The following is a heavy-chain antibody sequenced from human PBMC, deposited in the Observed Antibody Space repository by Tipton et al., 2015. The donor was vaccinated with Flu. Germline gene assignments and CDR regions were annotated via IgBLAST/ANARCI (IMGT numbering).Heavy chain of an antibody. CDR3: ARGSGSGTYVIFDF. V-gene: IGHV4-4*07. Sequence: LRLSCTVSGGSISSYYWSWIRQPAGKGLEWIGRIYSSGSTNYNPSLKGRVTMSVDTSKNHFSLKLSSVTAADTAVYYCARGSGSGTYVIFDFWGQGTLVTVSS. D-gene: IGHD3-10*01. CDR1: GGSISSYY. J-gene: IGHJ4*02. CDR2: IYSSGST.